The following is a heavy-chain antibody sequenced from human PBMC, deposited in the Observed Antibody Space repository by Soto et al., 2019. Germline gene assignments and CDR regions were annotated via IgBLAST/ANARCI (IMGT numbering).Heavy chain of an antibody. CDR3: SRKTPANTISDH. Sequence: PSETLSLTCTVSGGSISSTSYYWVWIRQPPGKGLEWIGSFYYSGSSYYNPSLKSRVTISIDTSKNQFSLKLNSVTAADTAVYYCSRKTPANTISDHLGHGTLVTVS. CDR1: GGSISSTSYY. D-gene: IGHD2-2*01. CDR2: FYYSGSS. V-gene: IGHV4-39*01. J-gene: IGHJ4*01.